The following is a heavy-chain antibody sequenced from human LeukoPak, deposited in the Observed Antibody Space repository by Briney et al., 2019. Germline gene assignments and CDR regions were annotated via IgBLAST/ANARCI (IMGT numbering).Heavy chain of an antibody. CDR1: SGSFSGYY. D-gene: IGHD5-12*01. CDR3: ARGWLLDY. Sequence: SETLSLTCAVYSGSFSGYYWSWIRQPPGKGLEWIGEINHSGSTNYNPSLKSRLTLSVDTSKSQFSLKLSSVTAADTAVYYCARGWLLDYWGQGTLVTVSS. V-gene: IGHV4-34*01. J-gene: IGHJ4*02. CDR2: INHSGST.